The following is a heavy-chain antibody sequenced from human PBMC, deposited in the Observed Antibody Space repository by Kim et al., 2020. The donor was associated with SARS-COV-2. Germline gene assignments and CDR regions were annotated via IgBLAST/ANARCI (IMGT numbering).Heavy chain of an antibody. CDR2: ISYDGSNK. CDR1: GFTFSSYG. CDR3: AKAPRLRYFDWSRPTGMDV. V-gene: IGHV3-30*18. D-gene: IGHD3-9*01. Sequence: GGSLRLSCAASGFTFSSYGMHWVRQAPGKGLEWVAVISYDGSNKYYADSVKGRFTISRDNSKNTLYLQMNSLRAEDTAVYYCAKAPRLRYFDWSRPTGMDVWGQGTTVTVSS. J-gene: IGHJ6*02.